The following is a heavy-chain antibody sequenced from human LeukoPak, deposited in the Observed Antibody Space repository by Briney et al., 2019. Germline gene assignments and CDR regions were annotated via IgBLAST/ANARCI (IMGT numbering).Heavy chain of an antibody. CDR1: GNTFISDE. V-gene: IGHV1-8*02. J-gene: IGHJ6*03. CDR3: ARNVGHFYYDGSGSELYYYYLDV. CDR2: MSANSGNA. D-gene: IGHD3-22*01. Sequence: ASVKVSCTASGNTFISDEINWVRQATGQGLGWMGGMSANSGNAASAQKFQGRLTMTRNTSISTAYMELSSLNSDDTAVYYCARNVGHFYYDGSGSELYYYYLDVWGKGTTVTVSS.